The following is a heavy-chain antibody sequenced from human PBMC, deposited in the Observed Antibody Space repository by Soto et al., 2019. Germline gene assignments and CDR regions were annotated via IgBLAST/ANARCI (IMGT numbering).Heavy chain of an antibody. CDR1: GFTFSSYS. V-gene: IGHV3-48*02. D-gene: IGHD3-16*02. CDR2: ISSSSSTI. J-gene: IGHJ4*02. CDR3: ARDPYYDYVWGSYRAFDY. Sequence: HPGGSLRLACAASGFTFSSYSMNWVRQAPGKGLEWVSYISSSSSTIYYADSVKGRFTISRDNAKNSLYLQMNSLRDEDTAVYDCARDPYYDYVWGSYRAFDYWGEGT.